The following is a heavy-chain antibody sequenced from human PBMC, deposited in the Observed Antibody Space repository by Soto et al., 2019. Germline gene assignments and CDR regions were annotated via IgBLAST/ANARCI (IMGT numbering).Heavy chain of an antibody. CDR2: IHHRGST. J-gene: IGHJ6*02. CDR1: GGSFSGFY. CDR3: ARASRRPYYYCVDV. V-gene: IGHV4-34*01. Sequence: SETLSLTCAAYGGSFSGFYWSWIRQAAGKGLEWIGEIHHRGSTNYNPSLNSRVTISVDTSQNQFSLNLTSVTAADTSVYYCARASRRPYYYCVDVWGQGITVTVSS. D-gene: IGHD1-1*01.